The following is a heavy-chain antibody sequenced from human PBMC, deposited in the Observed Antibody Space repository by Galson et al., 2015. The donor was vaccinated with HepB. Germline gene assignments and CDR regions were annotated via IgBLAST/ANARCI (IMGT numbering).Heavy chain of an antibody. Sequence: SVKVSCKASGYTFTGYYIHWVRQAPGQGLEWMGRINPNSGGTNYAQKFQGRVTMTRDTSISTAYMELSRMRSDDTVVYYCARGLPAADDDAFDIWGQGQWSPSLQ. D-gene: IGHD2-2*01. V-gene: IGHV1-2*05. CDR2: INPNSGGT. CDR3: ARGLPAADDDAFDI. CDR1: GYTFTGYY. J-gene: IGHJ3*02.